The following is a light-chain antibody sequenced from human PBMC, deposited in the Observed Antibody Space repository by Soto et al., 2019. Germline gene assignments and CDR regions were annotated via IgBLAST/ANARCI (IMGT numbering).Light chain of an antibody. V-gene: IGKV4-1*01. Sequence: DIVMTQSPDSLAVSLGERATINCKSSQRVLYSSNNKNYLAWYQQKPGQPPKLLIYWASTRESGVPDRFSGSGSGTDFTLTISRLQAEDVAVYYCQQYYRPWTFGQGTKVEIK. CDR3: QQYYRPWT. J-gene: IGKJ1*01. CDR1: QRVLYSSNNKNY. CDR2: WAS.